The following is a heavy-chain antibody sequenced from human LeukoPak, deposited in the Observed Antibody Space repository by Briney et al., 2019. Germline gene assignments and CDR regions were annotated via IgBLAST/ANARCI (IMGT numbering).Heavy chain of an antibody. V-gene: IGHV4-59*01. CDR3: ARVAWESLDY. Sequence: SETLSLTCTVSGGSISSYYWSWIRQPPGKGLEWIGYIYYSGSTNYNPSLKSRVTISVDTSKNQFSLKLSSVTAADTAVYYCARVAWESLDYWGHGTLVTVSS. D-gene: IGHD1-26*01. J-gene: IGHJ4*01. CDR1: GGSISSYY. CDR2: IYYSGST.